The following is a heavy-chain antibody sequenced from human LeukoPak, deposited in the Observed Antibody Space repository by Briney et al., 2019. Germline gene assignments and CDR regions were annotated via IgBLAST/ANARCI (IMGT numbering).Heavy chain of an antibody. V-gene: IGHV3-23*01. CDR2: ISGSGGST. D-gene: IGHD3-22*01. CDR1: GFTFSSYA. J-gene: IGHJ4*02. CDR3: AKEYYYDSSGYFDY. Sequence: GGSLRLSCAASGFTFSSYAMSWVRQAPGKGLEWVSAISGSGGSTYYADSVKGRFTISRDNSRNTLYLQVNSLRAGDTAVYYCAKEYYYDSSGYFDYWGQGTLVTVSS.